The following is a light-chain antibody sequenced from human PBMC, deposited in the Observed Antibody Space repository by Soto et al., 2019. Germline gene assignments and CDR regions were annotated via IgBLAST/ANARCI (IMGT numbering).Light chain of an antibody. Sequence: DLPMTQSPSTLSASVGAGVTITCRASQRISTWLAWYQQKPGKAPKLLISDASSLETGVPSRFSGSGSGTEFTLTINSLQPDDFATYYCQQYKSYWTFGQGTKVDIK. CDR3: QQYKSYWT. V-gene: IGKV1-5*01. CDR1: QRISTW. J-gene: IGKJ1*01. CDR2: DAS.